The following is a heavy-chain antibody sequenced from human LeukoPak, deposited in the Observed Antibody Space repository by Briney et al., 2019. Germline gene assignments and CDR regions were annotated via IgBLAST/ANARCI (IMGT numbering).Heavy chain of an antibody. CDR3: ARAGYCSGGSCPCDP. V-gene: IGHV4-39*07. CDR1: SGSISSTSYY. J-gene: IGHJ5*02. D-gene: IGHD2-15*01. CDR2: IIYSGNT. Sequence: SETLSLTCTASSGSISSTSYYWGWIRQPPGRGLEWIGGIIYSGNTYYNPSLKSRVTISVETSKNQFSLKLTSVTAADTAVYYCARAGYCSGGSCPCDPWGQGTLVTVSS.